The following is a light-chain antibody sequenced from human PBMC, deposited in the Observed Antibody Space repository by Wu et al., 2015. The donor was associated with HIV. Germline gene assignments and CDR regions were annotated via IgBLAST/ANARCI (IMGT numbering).Light chain of an antibody. Sequence: DIQMTQSPSSLSASVGDRVTITCRASQDISNSLAWYQQKPGKGPILLVYAASKLENGVPSRFSGGGSGTDYTLTITSLQPEDFATYWCQEYYTTLSWKFGQGTKVEMK. J-gene: IGKJ1*01. V-gene: IGKV1-NL1*01. CDR1: QDISNS. CDR2: AAS. CDR3: QEYYTTLSWK.